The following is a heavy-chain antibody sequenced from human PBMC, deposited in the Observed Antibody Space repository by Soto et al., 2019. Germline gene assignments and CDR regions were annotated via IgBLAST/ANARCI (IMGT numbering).Heavy chain of an antibody. J-gene: IGHJ4*02. CDR1: GFSLSTSGVG. Sequence: QITLKESGPTLVKPTQPLTLTCTFSGFSLSTSGVGVGWIRQPPGKALEWLALIYWDDDKRYSPSLKSRLTITKDTSKNQVVLTMTNMDPVDTATYYCARLDYYGSGIYSDDWGQGTLVTVSS. CDR2: IYWDDDK. V-gene: IGHV2-5*02. CDR3: ARLDYYGSGIYSDD. D-gene: IGHD3-10*01.